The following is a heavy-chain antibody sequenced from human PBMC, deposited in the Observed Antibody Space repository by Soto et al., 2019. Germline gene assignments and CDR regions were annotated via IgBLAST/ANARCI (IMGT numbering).Heavy chain of an antibody. CDR3: VRPLPSGQTHARDV. CDR1: GLPVAGSY. D-gene: IGHD3-10*01. CDR2: IYNDGTT. Sequence: ASGLPVAGSYMAWVRQAPGKGLEWASVIYNDGTTYYSQSVEGRFTISRDTSKNTLYLQMDRLRDEDTAVYYCVRPLPSGQTHARDVWGQGTTVTVSS. V-gene: IGHV3-53*01. J-gene: IGHJ6*02.